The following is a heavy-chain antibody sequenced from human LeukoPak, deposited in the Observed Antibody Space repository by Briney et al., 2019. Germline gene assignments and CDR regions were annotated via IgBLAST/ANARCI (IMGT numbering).Heavy chain of an antibody. Sequence: GGSLRLSCVASGFTFSSYGMHWVRQAPGKGLEWVAVISYDGSNKYYADSVKGRFTISRDNSKNTLYLQMNSLRAEDTAVYYCAKDEGGSEGFVDYYYMDVWGKGTTITVSS. CDR2: ISYDGSNK. CDR3: AKDEGGSEGFVDYYYMDV. J-gene: IGHJ6*03. V-gene: IGHV3-30*18. D-gene: IGHD2-15*01. CDR1: GFTFSSYG.